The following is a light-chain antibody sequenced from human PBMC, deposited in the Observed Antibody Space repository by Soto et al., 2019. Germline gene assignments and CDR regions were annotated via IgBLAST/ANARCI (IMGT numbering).Light chain of an antibody. CDR1: SSNIGSNT. V-gene: IGLV1-44*01. J-gene: IGLJ1*01. Sequence: QSVLTQPPSASGTPGQRVTISCSGSSSNIGSNTVNWYQQLPGTAPKLLIYSNNQRPSGVPDRFSGSKSGTSASLAISGLQSEDEADYYCAAWDDSLNGLWVFRTGTKVTVL. CDR3: AAWDDSLNGLWV. CDR2: SNN.